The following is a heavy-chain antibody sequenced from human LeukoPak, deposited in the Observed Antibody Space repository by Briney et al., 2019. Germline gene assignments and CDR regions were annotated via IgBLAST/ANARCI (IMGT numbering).Heavy chain of an antibody. Sequence: ASVKVSCKASGFTFTSYYIHWLRQAPGQGLEWMGILNPSGGSTTYAQKFQGRVTMTRDMSTSTLYMELSSLRSEDTAVYYCGRGMTFIVGWGQGTLVTVSS. CDR1: GFTFTSYY. CDR2: LNPSGGST. J-gene: IGHJ4*02. D-gene: IGHD3-22*01. CDR3: GRGMTFIVG. V-gene: IGHV1-46*01.